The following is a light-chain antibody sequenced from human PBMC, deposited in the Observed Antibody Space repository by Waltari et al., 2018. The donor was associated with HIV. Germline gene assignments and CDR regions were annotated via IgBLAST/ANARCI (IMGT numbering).Light chain of an antibody. CDR1: QSVSSSH. CDR2: GTS. Sequence: EIVFTQSPGALSLSPGERATLSCRASQSVSSSHLAWYQQRPGQAPRLLIYGTSSRATGIPDRFSGSGSGTDFTLTISRLEPEDFAVYYCQQYGSSAPLTFGGGTKVEIK. V-gene: IGKV3-20*01. J-gene: IGKJ4*01. CDR3: QQYGSSAPLT.